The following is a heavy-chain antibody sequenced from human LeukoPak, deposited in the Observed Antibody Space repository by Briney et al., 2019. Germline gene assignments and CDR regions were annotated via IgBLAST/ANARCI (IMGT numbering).Heavy chain of an antibody. CDR3: AKDQPKNIVGATRLFAY. D-gene: IGHD1-26*01. CDR1: GFTFSSYA. Sequence: GGSLRLSCAASGFTFSSYAMSWVRQAPGKGLEWVSAISGSGGSTYYADSVKGRFTISRDNSKNTLYLQMNSLRAEDTAVYYCAKDQPKNIVGATRLFAYWGQGTLVTVSS. CDR2: ISGSGGST. V-gene: IGHV3-23*01. J-gene: IGHJ4*02.